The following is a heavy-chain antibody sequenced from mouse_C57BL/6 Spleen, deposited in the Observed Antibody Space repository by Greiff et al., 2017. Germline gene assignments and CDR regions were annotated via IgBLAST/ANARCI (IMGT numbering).Heavy chain of an antibody. CDR1: GYSFTGYY. Sequence: VQLQQSGPELVKPGASVKISCKASGYSFTGYYMNWVKQSPEKSLEWIGEINPSTGGTTYNQKFKAKATLTVDKSSSTAYMQLKSLTSEDSAVYYCARSTTVVAWDYWGQGTTLTVSS. V-gene: IGHV1-42*01. J-gene: IGHJ2*01. D-gene: IGHD1-1*01. CDR2: INPSTGGT. CDR3: ARSTTVVAWDY.